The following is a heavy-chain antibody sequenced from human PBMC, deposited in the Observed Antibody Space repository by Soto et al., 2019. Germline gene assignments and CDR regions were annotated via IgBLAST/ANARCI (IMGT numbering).Heavy chain of an antibody. CDR1: GYTFTSYA. CDR3: XXXXPPAGY. V-gene: IGHV1-18*01. CDR2: ISAYNGNT. J-gene: IGHJ4*02. Sequence: QVQLVQSGAEVKKPGASVKVSCKASGYTFTSYAISWVXXXPGQGLEWMGWISAYNGNTNYAQKLQGRVTMTTDTXXXXXXXXXXXXXXXXXXXXXXXXXXPPAGYWGQGTLVTVSS.